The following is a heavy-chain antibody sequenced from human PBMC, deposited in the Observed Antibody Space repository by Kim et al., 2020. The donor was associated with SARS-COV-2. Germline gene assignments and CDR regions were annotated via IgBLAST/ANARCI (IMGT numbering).Heavy chain of an antibody. V-gene: IGHV4-30-4*01. CDR1: GGSISSGDYY. CDR3: ARVRFSITIFGVVTRLFDY. Sequence: SETLSLTCTVSGGSISSGDYYWSWIRQPPGKGLEWIGYIYYSGSTYYNPSHKSRVTISVDTSKNQFSLKLSAVTAADTAVYYCARVRFSITIFGVVTRLFDYWGQGTLVTVSS. D-gene: IGHD3-3*01. CDR2: IYYSGST. J-gene: IGHJ4*02.